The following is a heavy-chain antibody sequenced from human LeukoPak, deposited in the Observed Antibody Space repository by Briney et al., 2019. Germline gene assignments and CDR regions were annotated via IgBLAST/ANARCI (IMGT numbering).Heavy chain of an antibody. CDR3: ASFGVVIHY. CDR1: GGSISSSSYY. CDR2: IYYSGST. D-gene: IGHD3-3*01. V-gene: IGHV4-39*01. J-gene: IGHJ4*02. Sequence: SEALSLTCTVSGGSISSSSYYWGWVRQPPGKGLEWIGSIYYSGSTYYNPSLKSRVTISVDTSKNQFSLKLSSVTAADTAVYYCASFGVVIHYWGQGTLVTVSS.